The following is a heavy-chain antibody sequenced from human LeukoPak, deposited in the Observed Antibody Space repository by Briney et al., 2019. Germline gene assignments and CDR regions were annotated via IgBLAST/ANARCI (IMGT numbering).Heavy chain of an antibody. V-gene: IGHV1-18*01. CDR1: GYTFTSYG. Sequence: ASVKVSCKASGYTFTSYGISWVRQAPGQGLEWMGWISAYNGNTNYAQKLQGRVTMTTDTSTSTAYMELRSLRSDDTAVYYCARVPRLSITMVRGVRGLLDYWGQGTLVTVSS. J-gene: IGHJ4*02. D-gene: IGHD3-10*01. CDR2: ISAYNGNT. CDR3: ARVPRLSITMVRGVRGLLDY.